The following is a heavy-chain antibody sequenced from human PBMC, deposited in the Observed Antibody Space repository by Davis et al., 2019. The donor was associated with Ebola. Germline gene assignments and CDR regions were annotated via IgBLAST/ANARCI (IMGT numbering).Heavy chain of an antibody. V-gene: IGHV1-8*02. CDR3: ARGRYSSATEFADY. D-gene: IGHD3-9*01. Sequence: AASVKVSCKASGYTFINYDINWVRQAPGQGPEWMGRMNPNNGNTDYAQKFRGRVTMTRNAAIDTAYMEVSSLTSEGTALYYCARGRYSSATEFADYWGQGTLVTVSS. CDR2: MNPNNGNT. J-gene: IGHJ4*02. CDR1: GYTFINYD.